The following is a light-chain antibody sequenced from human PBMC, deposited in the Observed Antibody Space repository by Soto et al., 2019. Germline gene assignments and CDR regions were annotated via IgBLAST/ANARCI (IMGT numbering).Light chain of an antibody. CDR1: HDIRND. CDR2: EAS. CDR3: QQYDNLPLT. J-gene: IGKJ4*01. Sequence: NELTQSPSSLSASVGDRVTITCQASHDIRNDLNWYQQKSGKAPKFLIHEASTLEAGVPSRFSGSGSGTDFTFTISGLQPEDDATYYCQQYDNLPLTFGGGTKVEI. V-gene: IGKV1-33*01.